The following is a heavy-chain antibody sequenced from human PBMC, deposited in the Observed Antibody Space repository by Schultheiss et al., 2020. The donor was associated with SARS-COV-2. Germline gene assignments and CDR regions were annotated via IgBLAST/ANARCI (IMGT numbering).Heavy chain of an antibody. CDR2: INEGGDVI. D-gene: IGHD3-3*01. J-gene: IGHJ4*02. V-gene: IGHV3-23*01. CDR1: GFTFSSFA. CDR3: AKDDDYYDFWSGYRSGFDY. Sequence: GGSLRLSCATSGFTFSSFAMTWVRQAPGKGLEWISYINEGGDVIFYADSVKGRFTISRDNSKNTLYLQMNSLRAEDTAVYYCAKDDDYYDFWSGYRSGFDYWGQGTLVTVSS.